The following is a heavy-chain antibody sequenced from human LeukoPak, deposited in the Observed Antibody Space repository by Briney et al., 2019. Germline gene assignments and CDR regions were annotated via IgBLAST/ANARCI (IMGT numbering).Heavy chain of an antibody. V-gene: IGHV4-59*12. CDR1: GGSISSYY. Sequence: SETLSLTCTVSGGSISSYYWSWIRQPPGKGLEWIGYIYYSGSTNYNPSLKSRVTISVDTSKSQFSLKLSSVTAADTAVYYCARERGRGYSGYDRRNYYDSSGYYGFDYWGQGTLVTVSS. D-gene: IGHD3-22*01. CDR2: IYYSGST. CDR3: ARERGRGYSGYDRRNYYDSSGYYGFDY. J-gene: IGHJ4*02.